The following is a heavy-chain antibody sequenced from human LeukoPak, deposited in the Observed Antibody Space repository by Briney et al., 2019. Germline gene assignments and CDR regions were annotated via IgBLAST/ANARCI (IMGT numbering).Heavy chain of an antibody. V-gene: IGHV1-18*01. CDR2: ISAYNGNT. CDR3: ARMGLVVTRPLDF. J-gene: IGHJ4*02. D-gene: IGHD2-15*01. Sequence: GASVKVSCKSSGYSFTSYGISWVRQAPGQGLELMGWISAYNGNTNYAQKFQGRGTMTTDTSTNTAYLELKSLISDDTAVYYCARMGLVVTRPLDFWGQGTLVTVSS. CDR1: GYSFTSYG.